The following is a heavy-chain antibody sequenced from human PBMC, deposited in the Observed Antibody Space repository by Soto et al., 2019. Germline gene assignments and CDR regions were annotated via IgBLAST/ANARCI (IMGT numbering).Heavy chain of an antibody. CDR3: ATFLGALYYFDY. Sequence: SETLSLTCTVSGGSISSSSYYWGWIRQPPGKGQEWIGSIYYSGSTYYNPSLKSRVTISVDTSKNQFSLKLSAVTAADTAVYYCATFLGALYYFDYWGQGTLVTVSS. D-gene: IGHD1-26*01. CDR2: IYYSGST. J-gene: IGHJ4*02. V-gene: IGHV4-39*01. CDR1: GGSISSSSYY.